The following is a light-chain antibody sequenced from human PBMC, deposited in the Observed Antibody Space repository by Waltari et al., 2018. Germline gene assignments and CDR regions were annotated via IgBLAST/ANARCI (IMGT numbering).Light chain of an antibody. CDR1: QTINGW. J-gene: IGKJ1*01. Sequence: DIQMTQSPSTLSASVGDRVTMTCRASQTINGWLAWYQQKPGKAPELLIHDASTLESGVPPRFSGSGSGTEFTLTISSVQPEDVATYYCQQYLLFWTFGQGTRVEIK. V-gene: IGKV1-5*01. CDR3: QQYLLFWT. CDR2: DAS.